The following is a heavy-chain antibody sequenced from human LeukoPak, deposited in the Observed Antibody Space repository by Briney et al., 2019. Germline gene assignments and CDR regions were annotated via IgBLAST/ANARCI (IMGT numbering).Heavy chain of an antibody. CDR1: GDSIRRSSYY. CDR3: ARDLSALSGTPVTGSPY. CDR2: IYYGGST. V-gene: IGHV4-39*02. Sequence: SETLSLTCTVSGDSIRRSSYYWGWIRQPPGKGLEWIGSIYYGGSTFYNPSLKSRVTISVDTSKNQFSLKLSSVTAADTAVYYCARDLSALSGTPVTGSPYWGQGTLVTVSS. J-gene: IGHJ4*02. D-gene: IGHD6-19*01.